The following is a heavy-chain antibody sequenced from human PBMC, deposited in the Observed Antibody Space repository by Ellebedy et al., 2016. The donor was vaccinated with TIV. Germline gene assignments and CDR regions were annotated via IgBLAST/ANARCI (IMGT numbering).Heavy chain of an antibody. J-gene: IGHJ4*02. CDR1: GFTFSSSA. V-gene: IGHV3-23*01. Sequence: GESLKISXATSGFTFSSSALTWVRQAPGKRLEWVSSITGNDGSTYYADSVKGRFTISRDSSKNTLYLQMNSLRAEDTAVYYCAKPVTYSNYFDYWGQGTLVTVSS. CDR3: AKPVTYSNYFDY. D-gene: IGHD4-11*01. CDR2: ITGNDGST.